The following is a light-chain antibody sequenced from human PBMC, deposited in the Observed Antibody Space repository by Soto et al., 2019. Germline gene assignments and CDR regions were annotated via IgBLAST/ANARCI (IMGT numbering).Light chain of an antibody. CDR1: SSDVGGYNY. V-gene: IGLV2-14*01. CDR3: SSYTSSSTLV. J-gene: IGLJ1*01. CDR2: DVS. Sequence: QSVLTQPASVSGAPGQSIPISCTGNSSDVGGYNYVSWYQQHPGKAPKLMIYDVSNRPSGVSNRFSGSKSGNTASLTISGLQAEDEADYYCSSYTSSSTLVFGTGTKVTVL.